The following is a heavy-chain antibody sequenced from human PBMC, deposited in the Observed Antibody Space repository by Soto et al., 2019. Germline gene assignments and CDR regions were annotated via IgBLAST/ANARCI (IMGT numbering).Heavy chain of an antibody. D-gene: IGHD2-21*01. Sequence: PSETLSLTCTVSGGSISSYYWSWIRQPPGKGLEWIGYIYYSGSTNYNPSLKSRVTISVDTSKNQFSLKLSSVTAADTAVYYCARLWGAIEAYNWFDPWGQGTLVTVSS. CDR2: IYYSGST. CDR3: ARLWGAIEAYNWFDP. V-gene: IGHV4-59*08. CDR1: GGSISSYY. J-gene: IGHJ5*02.